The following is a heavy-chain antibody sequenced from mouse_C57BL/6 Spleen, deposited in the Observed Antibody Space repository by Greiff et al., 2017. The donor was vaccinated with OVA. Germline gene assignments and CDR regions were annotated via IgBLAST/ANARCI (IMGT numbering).Heavy chain of an antibody. D-gene: IGHD2-5*01. CDR2: IWSGGST. CDR3: ARGSSNRFAY. CDR1: GFSLTSYG. Sequence: QVQLKESGPGLVQPSQSLSITCTVSGFSLTSYGVHWVRQSPGKGLEWLGVIWSGGSTDYNAAFISRLSISKDNSKSQVFFKMNSLQADDTAIYYCARGSSNRFAYWGQGTLVTVSA. V-gene: IGHV2-2*01. J-gene: IGHJ3*01.